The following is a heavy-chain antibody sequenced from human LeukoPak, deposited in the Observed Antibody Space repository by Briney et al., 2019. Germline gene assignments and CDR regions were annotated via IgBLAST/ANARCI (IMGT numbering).Heavy chain of an antibody. D-gene: IGHD5-18*01. J-gene: IGHJ4*02. Sequence: PGGSLRLSRAASVFTFSNYNTKGVRHAPGKGLEWVSSISISRRYIYYAESVKGRYTVSRDNPKNSLYLQMDTLRARAPAVYYCARGYRYDYWGQGTLVTVSS. CDR3: ARGYRYDY. V-gene: IGHV3-21*01. CDR1: VFTFSNYN. CDR2: ISISRRYI.